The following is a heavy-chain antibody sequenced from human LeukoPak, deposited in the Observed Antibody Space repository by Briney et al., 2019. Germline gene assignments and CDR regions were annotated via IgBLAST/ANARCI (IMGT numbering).Heavy chain of an antibody. CDR2: INPSSGGT. V-gene: IGHV1-2*04. J-gene: IGHJ4*02. D-gene: IGHD5-12*01. CDR1: GYTFPGYY. CDR3: ARDLGYSGYED. Sequence: ASVKVSCQASGYTFPGYYLHWVRQAPGRGLEWMGWINPSSGGTNYAQKLQGWVTMTRDTSISTAYMELSRLTSDDTAGYYCARDLGYSGYEDWGQGTLVTVSS.